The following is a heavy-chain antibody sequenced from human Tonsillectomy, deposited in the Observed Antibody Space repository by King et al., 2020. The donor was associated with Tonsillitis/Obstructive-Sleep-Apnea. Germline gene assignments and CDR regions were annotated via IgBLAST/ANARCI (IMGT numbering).Heavy chain of an antibody. J-gene: IGHJ3*02. CDR1: GFTFDDYG. Sequence: QLVQSGGGVVRPGGSLRLSCAASGFTFDDYGMSWVRQAPGKGLEWVSGINWNGCSTDYADSVKGRFTISRDNGNNSLYLQMSSLRAEYTALYHCARVRSYVVWSGYYDIWGQGTMVTVSS. CDR3: ARVRSYVVWSGYYDI. V-gene: IGHV3-20*01. CDR2: INWNGCST. D-gene: IGHD3-3*01.